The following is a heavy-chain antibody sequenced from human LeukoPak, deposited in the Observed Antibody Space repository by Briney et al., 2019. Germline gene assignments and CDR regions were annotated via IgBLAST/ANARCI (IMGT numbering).Heavy chain of an antibody. V-gene: IGHV4-59*08. CDR2: IYYSGST. CDR1: GGSISSYY. J-gene: IGHJ4*02. Sequence: SETLSLTCTVSGGSISSYYWSWIWQPPGKGLQWIGYIYYSGSTNYNPSLKSRVTISVDTSKNQFSLRLSSVTAADTAVYYCARLAPGYGDSDTDYWGQGTLVTVSS. D-gene: IGHD4-17*01. CDR3: ARLAPGYGDSDTDY.